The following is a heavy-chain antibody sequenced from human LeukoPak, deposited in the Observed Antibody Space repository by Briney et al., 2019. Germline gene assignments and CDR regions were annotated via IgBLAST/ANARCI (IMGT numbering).Heavy chain of an antibody. Sequence: ASVKVSCKASGYTFTGYYMHWVRHAPGQGLEWMGWINPNSGGTNYAQKFQGRVTMTRDTSISTAYMELSRLRSDDTAVYYCARDAVAGTLGNWFDPWGQGTLVTVSS. J-gene: IGHJ5*02. CDR1: GYTFTGYY. D-gene: IGHD6-19*01. V-gene: IGHV1-2*02. CDR3: ARDAVAGTLGNWFDP. CDR2: INPNSGGT.